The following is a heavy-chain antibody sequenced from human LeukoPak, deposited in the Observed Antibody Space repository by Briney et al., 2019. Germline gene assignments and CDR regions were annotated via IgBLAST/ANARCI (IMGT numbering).Heavy chain of an antibody. Sequence: SETLSLTCTVSGGSISSFYWNWIRQPPGKGLEWIGSVYSSGSTNYNPSLKSRVTTSVDTSKNQFSLKLSSVTAADTAVYYCARGRGYSSAEYFQHWGQGTLVTVSS. CDR3: ARGRGYSSAEYFQH. V-gene: IGHV4-59*01. J-gene: IGHJ1*01. D-gene: IGHD3-22*01. CDR1: GGSISSFY. CDR2: VYSSGST.